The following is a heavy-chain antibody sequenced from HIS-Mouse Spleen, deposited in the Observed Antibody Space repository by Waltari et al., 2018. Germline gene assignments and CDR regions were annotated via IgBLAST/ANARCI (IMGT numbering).Heavy chain of an antibody. D-gene: IGHD7-27*01. CDR3: ARQSNWGSGFDY. Sequence: QVQLQESGPGLVKPSETLSLTCTVSGGPISSYYWSWTRPPPGKGLEWIGYIYYSGSTNYNPSLKSRVTISVDTSKNQFSLKLSSVTAADTAVYYCARQSNWGSGFDYWGQGTLVTVSS. CDR1: GGPISSYY. CDR2: IYYSGST. V-gene: IGHV4-59*08. J-gene: IGHJ4*02.